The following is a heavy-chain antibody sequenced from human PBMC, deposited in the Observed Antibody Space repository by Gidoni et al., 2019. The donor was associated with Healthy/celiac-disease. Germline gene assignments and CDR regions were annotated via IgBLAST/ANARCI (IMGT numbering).Heavy chain of an antibody. CDR3: ARTGRVIPDY. J-gene: IGHJ4*02. CDR1: GYSISSGYY. V-gene: IGHV4-38-2*02. CDR2: ISHSGST. Sequence: QVQLQESGPGLVKPSETLSLTCTVSGYSISSGYYWGWSRQPPGKGLEWFGSISHSGSTYYNPSLKSRVTISVDTSKNQFSLKLSSVTAADTAVYYCARTGRVIPDYWGQGTLVTVSS. D-gene: IGHD3-16*02.